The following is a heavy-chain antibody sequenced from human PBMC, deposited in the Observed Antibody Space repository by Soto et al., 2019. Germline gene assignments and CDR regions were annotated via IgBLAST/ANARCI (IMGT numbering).Heavy chain of an antibody. V-gene: IGHV3-30*18. D-gene: IGHD5-18*01. Sequence: QVQLVESGGGVVQPGRSLRLSCAASGFTFSSYGMHWVRQAPGKGLEWVAVISYDGSNKYYADSVKGRFTISRDNSKNTLYLQMNSLRAEDTAVYYCAKEGTAMVTGFDYWDQGTLVTVSS. CDR3: AKEGTAMVTGFDY. J-gene: IGHJ4*02. CDR2: ISYDGSNK. CDR1: GFTFSSYG.